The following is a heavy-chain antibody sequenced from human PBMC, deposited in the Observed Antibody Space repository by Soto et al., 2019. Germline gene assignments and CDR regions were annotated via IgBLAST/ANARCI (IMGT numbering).Heavy chain of an antibody. J-gene: IGHJ4*02. D-gene: IGHD6-19*01. V-gene: IGHV3-33*01. CDR1: GFTFSDYG. CDR2: IWYDGSNK. Sequence: PGGSLRLSCAASGFTFSDYGMHWVRQAPGKGLEWVAVIWYDGSNKYYADSVKGRFTISRDNSKNTLYLQMNSLRAEDTAVYYCARDQQWLVRFYFDFWGQGTLVTVSS. CDR3: ARDQQWLVRFYFDF.